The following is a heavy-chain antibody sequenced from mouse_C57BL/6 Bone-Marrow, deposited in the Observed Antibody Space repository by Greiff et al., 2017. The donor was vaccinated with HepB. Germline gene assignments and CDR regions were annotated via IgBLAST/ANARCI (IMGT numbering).Heavy chain of an antibody. Sequence: EVNVVESGGGLVKPGGSLKLSCAASGFTFSDYGMHWVRQAPEKGLEWVAYISSGSSTIYYADTVKGRFTISRDNAKNTLFLQMTSLRSEDTAMYYCARPYYYGSAGYYFDYWGQGTTLTVSS. V-gene: IGHV5-17*01. D-gene: IGHD1-1*01. CDR1: GFTFSDYG. J-gene: IGHJ2*01. CDR2: ISSGSSTI. CDR3: ARPYYYGSAGYYFDY.